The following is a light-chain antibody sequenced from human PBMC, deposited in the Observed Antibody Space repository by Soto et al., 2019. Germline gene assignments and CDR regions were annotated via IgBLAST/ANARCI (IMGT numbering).Light chain of an antibody. CDR3: KKYFTTPIN. Sequence: DIVMTQGLDSVALSLGERSTINCNSSQIVCYSSNNKNYLAWYQQKPGQPPKLIIYWASTRESGVHDRFSGSGSGTDFTITIRSMQAEDLEAFYCKKYFTTPINFGTGTKVDIK. J-gene: IGKJ3*01. V-gene: IGKV4-1*01. CDR2: WAS. CDR1: QIVCYSSNNKNY.